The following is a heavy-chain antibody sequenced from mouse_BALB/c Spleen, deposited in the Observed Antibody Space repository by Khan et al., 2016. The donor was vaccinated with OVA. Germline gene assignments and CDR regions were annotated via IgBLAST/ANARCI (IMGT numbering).Heavy chain of an antibody. CDR2: IYHSGSI. CDR1: GYSITSGYS. D-gene: IGHD2-1*01. J-gene: IGHJ4*01. V-gene: IGHV3-1*02. CDR3: ARDGNYMDY. Sequence: EVQLQESGPDLVKPSQSLSLTCTVTGYSITSGYSWHWIRQFPGNKLEWMGYIYHSGSINYNPSLKSRFSIPRDTSKNLFFLQLNSVTTEDTATYYCARDGNYMDYWGQGTSVTVSS.